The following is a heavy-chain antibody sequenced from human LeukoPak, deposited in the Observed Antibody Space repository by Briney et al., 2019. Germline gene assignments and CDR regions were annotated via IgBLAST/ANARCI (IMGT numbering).Heavy chain of an antibody. CDR1: GGSFSGYY. V-gene: IGHV4-34*01. CDR2: INHSGST. J-gene: IGHJ5*02. CDR3: ARETTVSPPNWFDP. Sequence: SETLSLTCAVYGGSFSGYYWSWIRQPPGKGLEWIGEINHSGSTNYNPSLKSRVTISVDTSKNQFSLKLSSVTATDTAVYYCARETTVSPPNWFDPWGQGTLVTVSS. D-gene: IGHD4-17*01.